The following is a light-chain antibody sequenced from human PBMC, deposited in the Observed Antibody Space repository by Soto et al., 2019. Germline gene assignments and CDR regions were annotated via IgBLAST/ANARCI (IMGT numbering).Light chain of an antibody. V-gene: IGLV2-23*01. Sequence: QSALTQPASVSGSPGQSITISCTGTSSDVGTYNLVSWYQQHPGKAPKLIISDGTERPSGVSNRFSGSKSGNTASLTISGLQAEDEAHYYCCSYAGSSTYVVFGGGTKLTVL. CDR3: CSYAGSSTYVV. CDR2: DGT. CDR1: SSDVGTYNL. J-gene: IGLJ2*01.